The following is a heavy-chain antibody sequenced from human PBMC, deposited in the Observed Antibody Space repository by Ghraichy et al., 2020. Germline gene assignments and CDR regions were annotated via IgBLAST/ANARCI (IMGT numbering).Heavy chain of an antibody. CDR1: GGSISSSSYY. CDR2: IYYSGST. V-gene: IGHV4-39*01. CDR3: ASQDYGGRDY. D-gene: IGHD4-23*01. J-gene: IGHJ4*02. Sequence: SETLSLTCTVSGGSISSSSYYWGWIRQPPGKGLEWIGSIYYSGSTYYNPSLKSRVTISVDTSKNQFSLKLSSVTAADTAVYYCASQDYGGRDYWGQGTLVTVSS.